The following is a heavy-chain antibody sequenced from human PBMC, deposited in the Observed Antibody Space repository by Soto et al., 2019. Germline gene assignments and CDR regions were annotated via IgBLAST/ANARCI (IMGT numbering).Heavy chain of an antibody. V-gene: IGHV5-51*01. D-gene: IGHD2-2*01. CDR3: AGHNREETGSILVDRRLDY. CDR1: GYSFTNYL. J-gene: IGHJ4*02. Sequence: PGESLKISCETSGYSFTNYLVGWVRQMPVKGLEWMGFIYPGDSDTRYSPSFQGQVTISADKSITTAYLQWSSLKASATAMYYCAGHNREETGSILVDRRLDYWGQGTLVVVCS. CDR2: IYPGDSDT.